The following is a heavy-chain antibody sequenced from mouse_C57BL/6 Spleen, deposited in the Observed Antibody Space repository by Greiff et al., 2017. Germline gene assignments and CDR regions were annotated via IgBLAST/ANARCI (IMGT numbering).Heavy chain of an antibody. CDR1: GYAFSSSW. V-gene: IGHV1-82*01. J-gene: IGHJ4*01. CDR2: IYPGDGDT. Sequence: QVQLQQSGPELVKPGASVKISCKASGYAFSSSWMNWVKQRPGKGLEWIGRIYPGDGDTNYNGKFKGKATLTADKSSSTAYMQLSSLTSEDSAVYFCARSGQLRLQDAMDYWGQGTSVTVSS. D-gene: IGHD3-2*02. CDR3: ARSGQLRLQDAMDY.